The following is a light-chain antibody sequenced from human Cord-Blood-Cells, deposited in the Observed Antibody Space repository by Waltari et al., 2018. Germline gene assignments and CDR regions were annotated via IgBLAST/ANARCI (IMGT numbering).Light chain of an antibody. CDR2: GAS. CDR3: QQYNNWPPYT. CDR1: QSVSSN. V-gene: IGKV3-15*01. Sequence: EIVMTHSPATPSVSPGASAPLSSTASQSVSSNLAWYQQKPGQAPRLLIYGASTRATGIPARFSGSGSGTEFTLTISSLQSEDFAVYYCQQYNNWPPYTFGQGTKLEIK. J-gene: IGKJ2*01.